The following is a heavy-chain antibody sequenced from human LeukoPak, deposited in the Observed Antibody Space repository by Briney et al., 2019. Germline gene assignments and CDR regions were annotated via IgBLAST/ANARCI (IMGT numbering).Heavy chain of an antibody. CDR2: IYYSGST. J-gene: IGHJ4*02. D-gene: IGHD2-2*01. Sequence: KTSETLSLTCTVSGGSISSNNYYWGWIRQPPGKGLEWIGSIYYSGSTYYNPSLKSRVTISVDTSKNQFSLRLTSVTAADTAVYYCANKVYCSTTSCYHAGYWGQGTLVTVSS. V-gene: IGHV4-39*07. CDR3: ANKVYCSTTSCYHAGY. CDR1: GGSISSNNYY.